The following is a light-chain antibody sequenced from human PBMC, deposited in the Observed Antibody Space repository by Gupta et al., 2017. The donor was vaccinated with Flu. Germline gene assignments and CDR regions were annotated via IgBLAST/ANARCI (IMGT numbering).Light chain of an antibody. J-gene: IGLJ2*01. CDR2: GDN. CDR1: SSNTGAGYN. V-gene: IGLV1-40*01. Sequence: QSVLTQPPSVSGAPGQRVTISCIGSSSNTGAGYNLHWYQHLPGTAPKLLISGDNNRPSGVPDRFSGSRSGISASLAITGLQAEDEADYYCQSFDSSLSGVIFGGGTKLTVL. CDR3: QSFDSSLSGVI.